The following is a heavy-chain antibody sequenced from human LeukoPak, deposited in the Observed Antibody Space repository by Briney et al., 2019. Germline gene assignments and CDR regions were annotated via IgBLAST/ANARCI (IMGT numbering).Heavy chain of an antibody. J-gene: IGHJ4*02. Sequence: PPETLSLTCTVSGGSISSHYWSWIRQSPGKRLEWIGYIYYSGTTTYNPSLERRVTISVDTTKNQFSLKLTSVTAADTAVYYCAREDGMRAADYWGQGTLVTVSS. V-gene: IGHV4-59*11. D-gene: IGHD1-14*01. CDR1: GGSISSHY. CDR2: IYYSGTT. CDR3: AREDGMRAADY.